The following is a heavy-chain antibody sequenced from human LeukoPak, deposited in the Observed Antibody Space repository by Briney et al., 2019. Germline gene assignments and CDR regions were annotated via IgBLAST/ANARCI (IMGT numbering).Heavy chain of an antibody. J-gene: IGHJ5*02. D-gene: IGHD3-10*01. V-gene: IGHV1-18*01. CDR3: ARGLLWFGEPRNNWFDP. CDR1: GYTFTSYG. Sequence: GASVKVSCKAPGYTFTSYGISWVRQAPGQGLEWMGWISAYNGNTNYAQKLQGRVTMTTDTSTSTAYMELRSLRSDDTAVYYCARGLLWFGEPRNNWFDPWGQGTLVTVSS. CDR2: ISAYNGNT.